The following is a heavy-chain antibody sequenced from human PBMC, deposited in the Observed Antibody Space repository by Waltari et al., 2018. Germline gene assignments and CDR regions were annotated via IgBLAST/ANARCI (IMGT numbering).Heavy chain of an antibody. CDR1: GFTFSSYA. CDR3: AKDADYDYVWGSYRYPAFDY. D-gene: IGHD3-16*02. Sequence: EVQLLESGGGLVQPGGSLRLSCAASGFTFSSYAMSWVRQAPGKGLEWVSAISGSGGSTYYADAVKGRFTISRDNSKNTLYLKMNSLRAEDTAVYYCAKDADYDYVWGSYRYPAFDYWGQGTLVTVSS. J-gene: IGHJ4*02. CDR2: ISGSGGST. V-gene: IGHV3-23*01.